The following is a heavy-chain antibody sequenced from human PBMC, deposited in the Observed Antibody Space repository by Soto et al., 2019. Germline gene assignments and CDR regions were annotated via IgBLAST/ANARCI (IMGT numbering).Heavy chain of an antibody. CDR2: ISYDGSNK. D-gene: IGHD5-12*01. V-gene: IGHV3-30-3*01. CDR1: GFTFSSYA. CDR3: ARPKDGYNINPLFAY. Sequence: GGSLRLSCAASGFTFSSYAMHWVRQAPGKGLEWVAVISYDGSNKYYADSVKGRFTISRDNSKNTLYLQMNSLRAEDTAVYYCARPKDGYNINPLFAYWGQGTLVTVSS. J-gene: IGHJ4*02.